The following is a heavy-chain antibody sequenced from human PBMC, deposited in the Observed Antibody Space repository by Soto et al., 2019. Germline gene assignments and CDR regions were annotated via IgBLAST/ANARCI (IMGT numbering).Heavy chain of an antibody. D-gene: IGHD3-22*01. Sequence: SETLCLTCTVSGGSISSGDYYGSWIRQPPGKGLEWIGYIYYSGSTYYNPSLKSRVTISVDTSKNQFSLKLSSVTAADTAVYYCARWGYYDSIRLDLFGYYGMDVWGQGTTVTVSS. CDR1: GGSISSGDYY. J-gene: IGHJ6*02. CDR2: IYYSGST. V-gene: IGHV4-30-4*01. CDR3: ARWGYYDSIRLDLFGYYGMDV.